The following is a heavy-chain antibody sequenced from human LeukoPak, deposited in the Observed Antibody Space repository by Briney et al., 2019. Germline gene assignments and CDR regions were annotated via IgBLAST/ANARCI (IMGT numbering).Heavy chain of an antibody. J-gene: IGHJ4*02. CDR1: GFTFSSYW. CDR2: IKEDESAK. V-gene: IGHV3-7*01. CDR3: ARDVGGTLDY. Sequence: GGSLRLSCAASGFTFSSYWMAWVRQAPGKGLEWVSNIKEDESAKHQADSVKGRFTISRDNAQNSVYLQMSSLRGEDTAVYSWARDVGGTLDYWGQGTLVTVSS.